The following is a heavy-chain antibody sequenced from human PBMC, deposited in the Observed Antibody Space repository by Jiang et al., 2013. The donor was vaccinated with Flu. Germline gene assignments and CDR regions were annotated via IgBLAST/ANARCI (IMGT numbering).Heavy chain of an antibody. CDR2: ISSSGNTK. V-gene: IGHV3-48*03. CDR3: ARTYGGTYFDL. CDR1: GFTFTSYE. J-gene: IGHJ2*01. D-gene: IGHD4-23*01. Sequence: QLVESGGGLVQPGGSLRLSCAASGFTFTSYEINWVRQAPGKGLEWFSYISSSGNTKYYADSVRGRVTISRDNAKNSLYLQMNSLRAEDTAVYYCARTYGGTYFDLWGRGTLVTVSS.